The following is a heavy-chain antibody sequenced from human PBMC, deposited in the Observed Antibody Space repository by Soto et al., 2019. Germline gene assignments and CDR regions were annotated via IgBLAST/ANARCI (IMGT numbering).Heavy chain of an antibody. CDR2: ISAYNGNT. D-gene: IGHD2-15*01. CDR3: ARGRYCSGGSCYSGWYYYYGMDV. J-gene: IGHJ6*02. Sequence: ASVKVSCKASGYTFASYGISWVRQAPGQGLEWMGWISAYNGNTNYAQKLQGRVTMTTDTSTSTAYMELSSLRSEDTAVYYCARGRYCSGGSCYSGWYYYYGMDVWGQGTTVTVS. CDR1: GYTFASYG. V-gene: IGHV1-18*01.